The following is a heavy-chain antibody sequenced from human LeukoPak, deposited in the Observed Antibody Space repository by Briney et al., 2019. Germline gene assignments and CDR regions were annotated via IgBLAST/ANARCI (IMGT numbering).Heavy chain of an antibody. Sequence: GGSLRFSCAASGFIFRNYWMSWVRQAPGKGLEWVAIINQDGREKHYVDSVKGRFTISRDNAKDSLYLQMNSLRAEDTAVYYCARDPSSGWYLKGWFDPWGQGTLVTVSS. J-gene: IGHJ5*02. CDR3: ARDPSSGWYLKGWFDP. V-gene: IGHV3-7*01. D-gene: IGHD6-19*01. CDR2: INQDGREK. CDR1: GFIFRNYW.